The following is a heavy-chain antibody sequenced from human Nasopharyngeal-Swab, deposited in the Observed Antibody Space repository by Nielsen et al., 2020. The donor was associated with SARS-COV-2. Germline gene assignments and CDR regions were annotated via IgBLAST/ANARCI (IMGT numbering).Heavy chain of an antibody. CDR3: TKNTPMVDTYSYYMDV. D-gene: IGHD3-10*01. V-gene: IGHV3-48*01. CDR2: ISSVGSII. J-gene: IGHJ6*03. Sequence: GESLKISCAASGFTFSYYNMHWVRQAPGKGLEWVSYISSVGSIIYYADSVKGRFTISRDNAKNSTFLQMNSLTVEDTAVYYCTKNTPMVDTYSYYMDVWGEGATVTVSS. CDR1: GFTFSYYN.